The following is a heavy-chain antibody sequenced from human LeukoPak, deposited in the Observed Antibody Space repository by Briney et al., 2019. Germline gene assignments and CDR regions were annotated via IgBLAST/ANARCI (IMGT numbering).Heavy chain of an antibody. D-gene: IGHD3-9*01. CDR1: GFTFSSYS. CDR2: ISGSGGST. Sequence: GGSLRLSCAASGFTFSSYSMNWVRQAPGKGLEWVSAISGSGGSTYYADSVKGRFTISRDNSKNTLYLQMNSLRAEDTAVYYCAKDRGTYYDILTGYYRFDYWGQGTLVTVSS. V-gene: IGHV3-23*01. J-gene: IGHJ4*02. CDR3: AKDRGTYYDILTGYYRFDY.